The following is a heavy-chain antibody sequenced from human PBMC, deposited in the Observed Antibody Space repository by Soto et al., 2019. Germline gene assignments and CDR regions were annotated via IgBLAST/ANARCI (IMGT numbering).Heavy chain of an antibody. Sequence: QVQLVQSGAEVKKPGASVKVSCKASGYTFTSYGISWVRQAPGQGLEWMGWISAYNGNTNYAQKLQGRVTMTTDTSTSTAYMELRSLRSDDTAVYYCASTQAYTMIVVVTLMHDAFDLWGQGTMVTDSS. CDR1: GYTFTSYG. V-gene: IGHV1-18*01. D-gene: IGHD3-22*01. J-gene: IGHJ3*01. CDR2: ISAYNGNT. CDR3: ASTQAYTMIVVVTLMHDAFDL.